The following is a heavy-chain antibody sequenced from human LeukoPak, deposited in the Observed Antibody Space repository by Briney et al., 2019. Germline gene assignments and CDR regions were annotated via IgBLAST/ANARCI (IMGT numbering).Heavy chain of an antibody. D-gene: IGHD6-13*01. CDR1: GFTFSSYS. Sequence: SGGSLRLSCAASGFTFSSYSMNWVRQAPGKGLEWVSSISSSSSYIYYADSVKGRFTISRDNAKNSLHLQMNSLRAEDTAVYYCARDPDVAAAGTNWGQGTLVTVSS. CDR3: ARDPDVAAAGTN. V-gene: IGHV3-21*01. J-gene: IGHJ4*02. CDR2: ISSSSSYI.